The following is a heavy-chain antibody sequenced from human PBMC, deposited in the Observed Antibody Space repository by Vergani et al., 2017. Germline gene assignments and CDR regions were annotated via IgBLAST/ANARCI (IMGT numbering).Heavy chain of an antibody. J-gene: IGHJ1*01. D-gene: IGHD1-1*01. CDR2: ISKDGTHD. Sequence: QVSLVESGGGVVQPGRSLTLTCSASGFGFKNFAMHWVRQAPGKGLEWVATISKDGTHDYYEPSVRGRFAVSGDNSKSTLYLQMNSLRTEDTAVYYCATKSCGTPGCQIGYFREWGQGTLVTVSS. CDR3: ATKSCGTPGCQIGYFRE. V-gene: IGHV3-30*03. CDR1: GFGFKNFA.